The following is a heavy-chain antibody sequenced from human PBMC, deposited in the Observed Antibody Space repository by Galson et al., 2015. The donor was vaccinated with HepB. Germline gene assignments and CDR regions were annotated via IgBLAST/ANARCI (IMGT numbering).Heavy chain of an antibody. Sequence: SLRLSCAASGFTFSSYAMHWVRQAPGKGLEWVAVISYDGSNKYYADSVKGRFTISRDNSKNTLYLQMNSLRAEDTAVYYCARGGPQKYYYDSSGYYSVDYWGQGTLVTVSS. J-gene: IGHJ4*02. V-gene: IGHV3-30*04. CDR1: GFTFSSYA. D-gene: IGHD3-22*01. CDR2: ISYDGSNK. CDR3: ARGGPQKYYYDSSGYYSVDY.